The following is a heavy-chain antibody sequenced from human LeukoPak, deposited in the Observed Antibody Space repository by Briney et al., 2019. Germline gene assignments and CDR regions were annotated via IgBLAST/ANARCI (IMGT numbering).Heavy chain of an antibody. CDR1: GFTFSDHY. D-gene: IGHD1-26*01. CDR3: ASGVGEYSDYFDH. Sequence: GGSLRLSCAASGFTFSDHYMDWVRQAPGKGLEWVGRSGNKGNSDTTEYAASVKGRFTISRDDSKNLLYLQMNSLKTEDTAVYYCASGVGEYSDYFDHWGQGTLVTVSS. V-gene: IGHV3-72*01. CDR2: SGNKGNSDTT. J-gene: IGHJ4*02.